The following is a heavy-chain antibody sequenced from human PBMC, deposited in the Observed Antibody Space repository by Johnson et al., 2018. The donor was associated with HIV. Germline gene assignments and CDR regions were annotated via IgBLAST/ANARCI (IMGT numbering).Heavy chain of an antibody. D-gene: IGHD3-3*01. Sequence: QVQLVESGGGVVQPGKSLTLSCVVSGLSFSNFGIHWVRQAPGKGPEWVAVISYDGSNQYYADSVKGRFTISRDNSKNTVFLQMNSLRPEDTAMYYCAAYYDFWSGSYTSGFDIWGQGTMVTVSS. J-gene: IGHJ3*02. CDR3: AAYYDFWSGSYTSGFDI. CDR2: ISYDGSNQ. V-gene: IGHV3-30*03. CDR1: GLSFSNFG.